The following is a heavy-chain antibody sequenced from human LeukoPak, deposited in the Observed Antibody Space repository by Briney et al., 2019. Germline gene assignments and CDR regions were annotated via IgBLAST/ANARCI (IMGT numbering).Heavy chain of an antibody. CDR1: GFTFSSYG. V-gene: IGHV3-30*02. CDR2: IQCDGSNK. J-gene: IGHJ5*02. CDR3: AKKYSTGLDP. D-gene: IGHD1-26*01. Sequence: GSLRLSCAASGFTFSSYGMHWVRQAPGKGLEWVTFIQCDGSNKYYADSVKGRFTISRDNSKNTLFLQMNSLRAEDTAVYYCAKKYSTGLDPWGQGTLVTVSS.